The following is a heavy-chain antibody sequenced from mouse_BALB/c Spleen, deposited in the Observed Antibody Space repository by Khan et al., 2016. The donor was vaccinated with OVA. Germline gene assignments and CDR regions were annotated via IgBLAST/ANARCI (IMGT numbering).Heavy chain of an antibody. D-gene: IGHD2-14*01. CDR1: GYTFTTYT. CDR3: ARDGAFYRSDGCFSY. V-gene: IGHV1-4*01. CDR2: INPSNGYT. J-gene: IGHJ3*01. Sequence: QVQLQQSGAELARPGASVKMSCKASGYTFTTYTMHWVKQRPGQGLEWIGYINPSNGYTHYNQKFEDKSTLNADKSSSTAYMQLSSLTSDYSAVYYCARDGAFYRSDGCFSYWGQGTLVTVSA.